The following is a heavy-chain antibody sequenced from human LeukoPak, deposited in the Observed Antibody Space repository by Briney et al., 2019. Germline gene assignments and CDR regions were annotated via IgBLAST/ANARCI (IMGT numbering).Heavy chain of an antibody. CDR3: ARSPSIAARLLYYYMDV. V-gene: IGHV4-34*01. CDR1: GGSFSGYY. Sequence: PSVTLSLTCAVYGGSFSGYYWSWIRQPPGKGLEWIGEINHSGSTNYNPSLKSRVTISVDTSKNQFSLKLSSVTAADTAVYYYARSPSIAARLLYYYMDVWGKGTTVTVSS. J-gene: IGHJ6*03. CDR2: INHSGST. D-gene: IGHD6-6*01.